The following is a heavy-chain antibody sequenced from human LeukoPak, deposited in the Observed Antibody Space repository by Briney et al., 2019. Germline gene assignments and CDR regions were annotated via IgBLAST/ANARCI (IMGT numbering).Heavy chain of an antibody. CDR1: GFTFSSYS. J-gene: IGHJ4*02. Sequence: PGGSLRLSCAASGFTFSSYSMNWVRQAPGKGLEWVSSISSSSSYIYYADSVKGRFTISRDNAKNSLYLQMNSLRAEDTAVYYCARGYCSSTSCWEVDYWGQGTLVTVSS. V-gene: IGHV3-21*01. CDR3: ARGYCSSTSCWEVDY. CDR2: ISSSSSYI. D-gene: IGHD2-2*01.